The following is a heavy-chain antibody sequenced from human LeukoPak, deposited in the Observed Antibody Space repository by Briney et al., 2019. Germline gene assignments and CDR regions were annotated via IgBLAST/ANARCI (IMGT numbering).Heavy chain of an antibody. V-gene: IGHV3-23*01. J-gene: IGHJ6*02. CDR1: GFTFSNYA. CDR3: AKGTPGYYYGMDA. CDR2: ISGSGSST. Sequence: GGSLRLSCAVSGFTFSNYAMNWVRQAPGKGLEWVSSISGSGSSTYYADSVKGRFTISRDNSKNTLYLQMNSLRAEDTAVYYCAKGTPGYYYGMDAWGQGTTVTVSS.